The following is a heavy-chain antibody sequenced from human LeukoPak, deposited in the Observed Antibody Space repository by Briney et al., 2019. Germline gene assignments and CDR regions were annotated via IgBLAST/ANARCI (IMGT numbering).Heavy chain of an antibody. CDR1: GGSISSGSYY. J-gene: IGHJ4*02. Sequence: NPSETLSLTCTVSGGSISSGSYYWSWIRQPAGKGLEWIGRIYTSGSTNYNPSLKSRVTISVDTSKNQFSLKLTSVTAADTAVYYCARDRSFDDIFDYWGQGTLVTVSS. CDR3: ARDRSFDDIFDY. CDR2: IYTSGST. V-gene: IGHV4-61*02. D-gene: IGHD3-9*01.